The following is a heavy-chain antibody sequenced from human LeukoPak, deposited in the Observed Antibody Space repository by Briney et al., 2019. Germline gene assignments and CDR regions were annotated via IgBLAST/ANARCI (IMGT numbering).Heavy chain of an antibody. J-gene: IGHJ3*02. Sequence: GSLRLSCAASGFTLSIYWMSWVRQAPGKGLEWVANIKQDGSESHYVDSVKGRFTISRDNAKNSVSLQMNSLRAEDTAVYYCAKFGWGSHGFDIWGQGTMVTVSS. CDR2: IKQDGSES. CDR1: GFTLSIYW. V-gene: IGHV3-7*01. CDR3: AKFGWGSHGFDI. D-gene: IGHD3-10*01.